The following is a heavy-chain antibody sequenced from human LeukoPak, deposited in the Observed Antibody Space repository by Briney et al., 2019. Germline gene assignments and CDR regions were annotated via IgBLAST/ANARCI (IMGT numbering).Heavy chain of an antibody. J-gene: IGHJ5*02. CDR2: IYTSGST. CDR3: ARIGGYCSGGSCYSGWFDP. V-gene: IGHV4-61*02. Sequence: SETLSLTCTVSGGSISSGSYYGSWIRQPAGKGLEWIGRIYTSGSTNYNPSLKSRVTISVDTSKNQFSLKLSSVTAADTAVYYCARIGGYCSGGSCYSGWFDPWGQGTLVTVSS. CDR1: GGSISSGSYY. D-gene: IGHD2-15*01.